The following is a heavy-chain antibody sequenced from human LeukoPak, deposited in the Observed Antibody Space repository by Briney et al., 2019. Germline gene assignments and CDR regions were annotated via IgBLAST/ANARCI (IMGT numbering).Heavy chain of an antibody. CDR1: GFTFSNAW. V-gene: IGHV3-15*01. Sequence: GGSLRPSCAASGFTFSNAWMSWVRQAPGKGLEWVGRIKSKTDGGTTDYAAPVKGRFTISRDDSKNTLYLQMNSLKTEDTAVYYCTREVPDDSSGYYSVPNDYWGQGTLVTVSS. J-gene: IGHJ4*02. CDR2: IKSKTDGGTT. CDR3: TREVPDDSSGYYSVPNDY. D-gene: IGHD3-22*01.